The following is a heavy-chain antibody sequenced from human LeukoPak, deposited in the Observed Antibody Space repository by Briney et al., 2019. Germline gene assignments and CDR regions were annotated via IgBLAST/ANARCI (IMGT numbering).Heavy chain of an antibody. J-gene: IGHJ4*02. CDR2: ISGSGGST. CDR1: GFTFSSYG. V-gene: IGHV3-23*01. Sequence: GGSLRLSCAASGFTFSSYGMSWVRQAPGKGLEWVSAISGSGGSTYYADSVKGRFTISRDNAKNSLYLQMNSLRAEDTAVYYCARAYSSGWYGSDYWGQGTLVTVSS. CDR3: ARAYSSGWYGSDY. D-gene: IGHD6-19*01.